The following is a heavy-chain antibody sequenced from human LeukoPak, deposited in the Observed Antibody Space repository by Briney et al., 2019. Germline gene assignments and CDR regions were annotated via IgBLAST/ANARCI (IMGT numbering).Heavy chain of an antibody. Sequence: SETLSLTCTVSGGSISSYYWSWIRQPPGKGLEWIGYIYYSGSTNYNPSLKSRVTISVDTSKNQFSLKLNSVTAADTAVYYCARDHVRNNAFDIWGQGTMVTVSS. V-gene: IGHV4-59*01. CDR2: IYYSGST. CDR1: GGSISSYY. J-gene: IGHJ3*02. D-gene: IGHD1-14*01. CDR3: ARDHVRNNAFDI.